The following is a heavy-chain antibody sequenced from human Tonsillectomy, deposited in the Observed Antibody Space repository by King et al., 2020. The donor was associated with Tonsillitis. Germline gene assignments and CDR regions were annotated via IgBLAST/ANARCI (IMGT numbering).Heavy chain of an antibody. CDR3: TRRAFGGATDSFDI. D-gene: IGHD3-16*01. CDR2: IRSKANSYAT. CDR1: GFTFSGSA. Sequence: VQLVESGGGLVQPGGSLKLSCAASGFTFSGSAMHWVRQASGKGLEWVGRIRSKANSYATAYAASVKGRFTISRDDSKNTAYLQMNSLKTADTAVYYFTRRAFGGATDSFDIWGQGTMVTVSS. J-gene: IGHJ3*02. V-gene: IGHV3-73*02.